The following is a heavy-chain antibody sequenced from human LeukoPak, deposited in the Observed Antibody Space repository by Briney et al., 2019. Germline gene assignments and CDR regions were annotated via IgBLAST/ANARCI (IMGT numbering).Heavy chain of an antibody. CDR2: IWYDGSNQ. Sequence: QTGGSLRLSCAASGFTLRSYGLHWVRQAPGKGLAWVALIWYDGSNQYYSDSVQGRITLSRDHSKNTLYLQMNSLGADEPAGYYLARGSTTLTTLDYWGKGTLVTVSS. J-gene: IGHJ4*02. D-gene: IGHD4-17*01. V-gene: IGHV3-33*01. CDR3: ARGSTTLTTLDY. CDR1: GFTLRSYG.